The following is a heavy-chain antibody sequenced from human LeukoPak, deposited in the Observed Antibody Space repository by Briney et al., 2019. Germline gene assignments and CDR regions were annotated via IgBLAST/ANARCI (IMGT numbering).Heavy chain of an antibody. CDR3: ARQPGYSSGWYDY. J-gene: IGHJ4*02. CDR1: GFTFSDYY. D-gene: IGHD6-19*01. CDR2: ISSSSSYT. Sequence: GGSLRLSCAASGFTFSDYYMSWIRQAPGKGLEWVSYISSSSSYTNYADSVKGRSTISRDNAKNSLYLQMNSLRAEDTAVYYCARQPGYSSGWYDYWGQGTLVTVSS. V-gene: IGHV3-11*06.